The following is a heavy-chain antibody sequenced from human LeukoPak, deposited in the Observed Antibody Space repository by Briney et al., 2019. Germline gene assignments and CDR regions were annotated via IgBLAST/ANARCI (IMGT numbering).Heavy chain of an antibody. J-gene: IGHJ4*02. CDR1: GGSISSYY. Sequence: PSETLSLTCTVSGGSISSYYRSWVRQPPGKGLEWIGYIYYSGSTNYNPSLKSRVTISVDTSKNQFSLELSSVTAADTAVYYCARARIQLWPTPSYYFDYWGQGTLVTVSS. CDR3: ARARIQLWPTPSYYFDY. V-gene: IGHV4-59*01. CDR2: IYYSGST. D-gene: IGHD5-18*01.